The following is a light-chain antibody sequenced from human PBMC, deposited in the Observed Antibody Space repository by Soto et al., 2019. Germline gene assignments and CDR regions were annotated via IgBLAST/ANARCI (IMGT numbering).Light chain of an antibody. V-gene: IGKV3-20*01. CDR1: QSVSSSY. J-gene: IGKJ1*01. Sequence: EIVLTQSPGTLSLSPGERATLSCRASQSVSSSYLAWYQQKSGQAPRLLMYGAYSRATGITDRFSGSGYGTDFTLTIRSLEPEDFALYYCQQYDSSPRTFGQGTKVEIK. CDR2: GAY. CDR3: QQYDSSPRT.